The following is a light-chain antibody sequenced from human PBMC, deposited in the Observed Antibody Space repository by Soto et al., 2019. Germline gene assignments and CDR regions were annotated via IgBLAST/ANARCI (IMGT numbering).Light chain of an antibody. J-gene: IGKJ3*01. CDR3: QQYSTYST. CDR1: QSISNW. V-gene: IGKV1-5*03. Sequence: DIQMTQSPSTLSASVGDRVTITCRASQSISNWLAWYQQKPGKAPKLLIYKASNLESGVPSRFSGSGSGTEFTLTITSLQPDDFATSYCQQYSTYSTFGPGTKVHIK. CDR2: KAS.